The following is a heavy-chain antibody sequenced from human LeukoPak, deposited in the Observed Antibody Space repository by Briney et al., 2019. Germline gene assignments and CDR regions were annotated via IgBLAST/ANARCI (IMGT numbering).Heavy chain of an antibody. CDR3: AREGVLGGLFVWDY. D-gene: IGHD3-16*01. V-gene: IGHV4-59*01. CDR2: FYYSGRT. CDR1: GGSISRYY. Sequence: AETLSLTCTVSGGSISRYYWSWIRQPPGKGLEWIGYFYYSGRTNYNPSLKSRVTISVDTSKNQFSLKLSSVTAADTAVYYCAREGVLGGLFVWDYWGQGTLVTVS. J-gene: IGHJ4*02.